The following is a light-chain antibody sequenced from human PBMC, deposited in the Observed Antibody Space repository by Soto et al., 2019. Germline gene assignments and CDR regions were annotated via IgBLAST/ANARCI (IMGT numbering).Light chain of an antibody. V-gene: IGLV1-51*01. J-gene: IGLJ1*01. CDR2: DNN. CDR3: GTWDSSLSAGV. Sequence: QSGLTQPPSVSAAPGQRVTISCSGSSSNIGNNFVSWYQQLPGTAPKLLIYDNNKRPSGISDRFSGSKSGTSATLGITGLQTGDEADYYCGTWDSSLSAGVFGTGTKLTVL. CDR1: SSNIGNNF.